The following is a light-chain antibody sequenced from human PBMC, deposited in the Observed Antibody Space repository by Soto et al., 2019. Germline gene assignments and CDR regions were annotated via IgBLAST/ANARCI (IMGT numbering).Light chain of an antibody. CDR2: EVS. CDR1: INDSTDSNN. V-gene: IGLV2-14*01. Sequence: QSALTQPASVSGSPGQSITISCTGIINDSTDSNNVSWYQHHPGKVPKLIIYEVSHRPLGISDHFSGSKSGNTASLTISGLQAEDEADYYCSSYTSTTRVYGGGTKVTVL. CDR3: SSYTSTTRV. J-gene: IGLJ3*02.